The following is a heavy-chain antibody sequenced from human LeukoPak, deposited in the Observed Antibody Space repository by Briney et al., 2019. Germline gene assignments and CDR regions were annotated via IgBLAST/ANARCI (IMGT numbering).Heavy chain of an antibody. CDR3: TNSDWTDYYGMDV. Sequence: PGGSLKLSCVASGFIFSDSGVHWVRQASGKGLEWVGRIRGKANNYATAYATSVKGRFTFSREDSMNTAYLQMNSLKTEDTAVYYCTNSDWTDYYGMDVWGQGTTVIISS. V-gene: IGHV3-73*01. J-gene: IGHJ6*02. CDR2: IRGKANNYAT. D-gene: IGHD6-19*01. CDR1: GFIFSDSG.